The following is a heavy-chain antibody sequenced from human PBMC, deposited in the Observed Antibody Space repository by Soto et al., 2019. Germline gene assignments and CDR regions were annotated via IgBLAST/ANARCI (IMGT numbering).Heavy chain of an antibody. J-gene: IGHJ6*03. CDR2: IIPMLGVA. CDR1: GDTFSNHT. Sequence: QVQLVQSGAEVKKPGSSVKVSCKASGDTFSNHTISWVRQAPGQGLEWMGRIIPMLGVANYAQKFQDIVTITADKSTSTAYMELSSLRSADTAVYYCDRVAEMGTVTKGYYYYMDVLGKGTTVTVSS. CDR3: DRVAEMGTVTKGYYYYMDV. V-gene: IGHV1-69*04. D-gene: IGHD4-17*01.